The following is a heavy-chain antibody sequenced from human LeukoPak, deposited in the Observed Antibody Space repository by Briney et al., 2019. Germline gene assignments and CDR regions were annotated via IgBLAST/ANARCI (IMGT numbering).Heavy chain of an antibody. CDR2: ISSDGSST. J-gene: IGHJ4*02. D-gene: IGHD4-11*01. CDR1: GFTFRNHW. V-gene: IGHV3-74*03. CDR3: ARDQRVTGRTVIDY. Sequence: GGSLRLSCAASGFTFRNHWMHWVRQTPGKGLVWVSRISSDGSSTTYADSVKGRFTISGDNAKNTLYLQTNNLRAEDTAMYYCARDQRVTGRTVIDYWGQGTLVIVSS.